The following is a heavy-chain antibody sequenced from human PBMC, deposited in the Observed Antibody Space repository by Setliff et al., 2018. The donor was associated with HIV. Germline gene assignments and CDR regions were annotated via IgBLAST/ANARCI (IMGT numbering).Heavy chain of an antibody. CDR1: GAFTTSSLYS. V-gene: IGHV4-39*07. D-gene: IGHD3-22*01. J-gene: IGHJ3*02. CDR2: IYHSGST. CDR3: ARQGAGYYYDSSDYYTGNGFDM. Sequence: PSETLSLTCSVSGAFTTSSLYSWTWIRQPAGKGLEWIGSIYHSGSTYYNPSLKSRVTISVDTSKNQFSLTLTSVTAADTAIYYCARQGAGYYYDSSDYYTGNGFDMWGQGTMVTVSS.